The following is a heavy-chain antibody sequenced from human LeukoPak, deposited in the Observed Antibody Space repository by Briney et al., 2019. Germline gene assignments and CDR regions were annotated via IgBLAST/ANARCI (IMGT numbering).Heavy chain of an antibody. J-gene: IGHJ4*02. V-gene: IGHV3-9*01. CDR1: GFTFDA. D-gene: IGHD3-22*01. Sequence: HPGRSLRLSCAASGFTFDAMHWVRQPPGKGLEWVSGIHWNSNNIGYADSVKGRFTISRDNAKNSLYLQMNSLRAEDTALYYCAKGLYYDSSGLHDYWGQGTLVTVSS. CDR2: IHWNSNNI. CDR3: AKGLYYDSSGLHDY.